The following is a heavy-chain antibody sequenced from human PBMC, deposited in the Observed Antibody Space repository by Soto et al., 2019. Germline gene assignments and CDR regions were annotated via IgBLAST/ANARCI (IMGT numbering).Heavy chain of an antibody. CDR2: ISAYNGNT. D-gene: IGHD3-22*01. CDR1: GYTFTSYG. J-gene: IGHJ4*02. V-gene: IGHV1-18*01. Sequence: ASVKGSCKASGYTFTSYGISWVRQAPGQGLEWMGWISAYNGNTNYAQKLQGRVTMTTDTSTSTAYMELRSLRSDDTAVYYCAKDPTPQYYYDSSANVRYFDYWGQGTLVTVSS. CDR3: AKDPTPQYYYDSSANVRYFDY.